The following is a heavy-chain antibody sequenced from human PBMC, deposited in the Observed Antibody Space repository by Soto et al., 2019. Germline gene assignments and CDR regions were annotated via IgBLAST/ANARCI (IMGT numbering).Heavy chain of an antibody. CDR2: IWYDGSNK. CDR3: ARGAPQAGAFDI. J-gene: IGHJ3*02. V-gene: IGHV3-33*01. CDR1: GFTFSSYG. Sequence: GESLKISCAASGFTFSSYGMHWVRQAPGKGLEWVAVIWYDGSNKYYADSVKGRFTISRDNSKNTLYLQMNSLRAEDTAVYYCARGAPQAGAFDIWGQGTMVTVSS.